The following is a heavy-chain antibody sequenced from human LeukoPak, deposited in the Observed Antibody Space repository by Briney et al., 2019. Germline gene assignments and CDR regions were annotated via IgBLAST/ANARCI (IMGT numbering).Heavy chain of an antibody. CDR3: ARVRADVGYSSSWGDY. J-gene: IGHJ4*02. CDR1: GFTFSNAW. D-gene: IGHD6-13*01. V-gene: IGHV3-48*01. Sequence: GGSLRLSCAASGFTFSNAWMNWVRQAPGKGLEWVSYISSSSSTIYYADSVKGRFTISRDNAKNSLYLQMNSLRAEDTAVYYCARVRADVGYSSSWGDYWGQGTLVTVSS. CDR2: ISSSSSTI.